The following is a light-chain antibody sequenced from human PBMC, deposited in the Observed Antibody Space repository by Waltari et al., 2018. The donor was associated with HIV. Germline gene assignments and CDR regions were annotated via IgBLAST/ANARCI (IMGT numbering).Light chain of an antibody. Sequence: DIVMTQTPPSLSVTPGQPASFSCNSSQSLKHTDGKTCLYWYLQRPGQSPQVLIYEVSKRYAGVPDRFSGSGSGTHFTLKIARVEAEDVGSYYCMQSLHLLYTFGQGTKLEIK. CDR3: MQSLHLLYT. V-gene: IGKV2D-29*02. J-gene: IGKJ2*01. CDR1: QSLKHTDGKTC. CDR2: EVS.